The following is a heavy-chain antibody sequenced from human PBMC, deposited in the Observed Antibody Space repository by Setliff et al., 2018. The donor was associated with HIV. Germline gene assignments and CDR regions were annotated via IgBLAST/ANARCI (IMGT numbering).Heavy chain of an antibody. CDR2: SNAYNGNT. V-gene: IGHV1-18*01. J-gene: IGHJ3*02. CDR1: GYTFSSDG. Sequence: GASVKVSCKASGYTFSSDGIGRVRQAPGQGLEWMGWSNAYNGNTNYAQKLQGRVTMTTDTSTDTAYMALSSLRSEDTAMYYCATSGFYDILTGPTPGVFDIWGQGTMVTVSS. D-gene: IGHD3-9*01. CDR3: ATSGFYDILTGPTPGVFDI.